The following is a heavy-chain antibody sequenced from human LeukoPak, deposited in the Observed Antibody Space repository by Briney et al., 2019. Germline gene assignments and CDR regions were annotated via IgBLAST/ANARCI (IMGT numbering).Heavy chain of an antibody. CDR3: ASSGYYYYYMDV. Sequence: GASVKVSCKASGGTFSSYAISWVRQAPGQGLEWMGGIIPIFGTANYAQKFQGRVTITTDESTSTAYMELSSLRSEDTAVYYCASSGYYYYYMDVWGKGTTVTVS. J-gene: IGHJ6*03. CDR1: GGTFSSYA. CDR2: IIPIFGTA. V-gene: IGHV1-69*05. D-gene: IGHD3-10*01.